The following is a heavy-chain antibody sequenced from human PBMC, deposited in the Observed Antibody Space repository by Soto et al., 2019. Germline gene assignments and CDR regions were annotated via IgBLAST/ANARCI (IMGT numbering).Heavy chain of an antibody. CDR1: GRCFSGYH. J-gene: IGHJ4*02. D-gene: IGHD3-3*01. V-gene: IGHV4-34*01. CDR2: LNHSGST. Sequence: PSRTPSLTCAVYGRCFSGYHCSRIRQPPGKGLEWTGELNHSGSTNYNPSLKSRLTISVDTSKNQFSLRLSSVTAADTVVYYCATGRLILDFWGGHYKPQYYFDYWRQGTLVTVSS. CDR3: ATGRLILDFWGGHYKPQYYFDY.